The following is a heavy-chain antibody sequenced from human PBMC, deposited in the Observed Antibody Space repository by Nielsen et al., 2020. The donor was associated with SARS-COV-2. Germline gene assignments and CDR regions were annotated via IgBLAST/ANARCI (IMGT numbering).Heavy chain of an antibody. CDR2: IYYSGST. CDR1: GGSISSSSYY. D-gene: IGHD3-22*01. CDR3: ARGVGYYDSSGYYADY. V-gene: IGHV4-39*01. J-gene: IGHJ4*02. Sequence: SETLSLTCTVSGGSISSSSYYWGWIRQPPGKGLEWIGSIYYSGSTYYNPSLKSRVTISVDTSKNQFSLKLSSVTAADTAVYYCARGVGYYDSSGYYADYWGQGTLVTVSS.